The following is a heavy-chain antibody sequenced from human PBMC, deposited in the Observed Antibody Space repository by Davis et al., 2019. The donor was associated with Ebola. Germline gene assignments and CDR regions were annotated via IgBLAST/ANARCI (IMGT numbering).Heavy chain of an antibody. V-gene: IGHV1-2*02. D-gene: IGHD2-2*01. CDR2: INPNSGGT. CDR3: ARDIVVVPADAPYFDY. J-gene: IGHJ4*02. Sequence: ASVKVSCKASGYTFTGYYMHWVRQAPGQGLEWMGWINPNSGGTNYAQKFQGRVTMTRDTSISTAYMELSRLRSDDTAVYYCARDIVVVPADAPYFDYWGQGTLVTGSS. CDR1: GYTFTGYY.